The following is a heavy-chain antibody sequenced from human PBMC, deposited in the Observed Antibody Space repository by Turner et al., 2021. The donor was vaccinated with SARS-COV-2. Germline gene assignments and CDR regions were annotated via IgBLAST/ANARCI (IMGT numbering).Heavy chain of an antibody. D-gene: IGHD1-26*01. CDR2: SWYDGNNK. V-gene: IGHV3-33*01. CDR3: AREVSGSYWPFDY. CDR1: GFTFSIFG. Sequence: QVQLVESGGGVVQPGWSLRLSCAASGFTFSIFGMHWVRQAPGKWLEWVAFSWYDGNNKYYADSVKSRFTISRDNSMNTLYLQMNRLEADDTAVDYCAREVSGSYWPFDYWGQGTLVTDSS. J-gene: IGHJ4*02.